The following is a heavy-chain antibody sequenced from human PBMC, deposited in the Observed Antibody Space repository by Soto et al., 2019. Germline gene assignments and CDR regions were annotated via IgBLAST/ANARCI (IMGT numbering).Heavy chain of an antibody. V-gene: IGHV3-33*01. J-gene: IGHJ3*02. CDR3: AGDPEGQI. CDR1: GIIFSNYG. Sequence: QAQMVESGGGVVQPGRSLRLSCVASGIIFSNYGMKWVRQAPGKGLEWVAAIWYDGTKKYYADSVKGRFTISRDNSKTTVYLQMDSLRVEDTALYDCAGDPEGQIWGQGTLVAVSS. CDR2: IWYDGTKK.